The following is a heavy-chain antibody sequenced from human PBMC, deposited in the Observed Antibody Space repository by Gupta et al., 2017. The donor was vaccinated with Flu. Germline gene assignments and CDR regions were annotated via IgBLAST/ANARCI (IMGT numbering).Heavy chain of an antibody. CDR1: GGSISTYY. CDR3: ARDRRGVAKKGYYDYGMDI. J-gene: IGHJ6*02. D-gene: IGHD3-3*01. V-gene: IGHV4-59*01. CDR2: IYNLGST. Sequence: QVQLQESGPGLVKHSETLSLTCTVSGGSISTYYWSWIRQPPGKGLEWIGYIYNLGSTKYNPPLKSRVTISVDTSKNQFSLKLSSVTAADTAVYYCARDRRGVAKKGYYDYGMDIWGQGTTVTVSS.